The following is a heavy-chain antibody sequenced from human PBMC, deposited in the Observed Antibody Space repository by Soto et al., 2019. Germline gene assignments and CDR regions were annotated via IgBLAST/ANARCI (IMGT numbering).Heavy chain of an antibody. CDR1: CGSISSGDYY. D-gene: IGHD3-10*01. V-gene: IGHV4-30-4*01. CDR2: IHYSGST. CDR3: ARDTGGSAYYYGMDV. Sequence: SETLSLTCTVSCGSISSGDYYWSWIRLPPGKGLEGIGYIHYSGSTYYNPSLKSRLIISVDTSRNQFSLKLTSVTAADTAMYYCARDTGGSAYYYGMDVWGQGTTVTVSS. J-gene: IGHJ6*02.